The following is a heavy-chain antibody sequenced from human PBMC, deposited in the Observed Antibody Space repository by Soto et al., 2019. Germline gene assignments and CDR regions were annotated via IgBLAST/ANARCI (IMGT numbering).Heavy chain of an antibody. J-gene: IGHJ5*02. CDR3: ARHPERIAEIGWFDP. CDR2: ISSSSSTI. V-gene: IGHV3-48*01. Sequence: EVQLVESGGGLVQPGGSLRLSRAASGFTFSSYSMNWVRQAPGKGLEWVSYISSSSSTIYYADSVKGRFTISRDNAKNSLYLQMNSLRAEDTAVYYCARHPERIAEIGWFDPCGQGTLVTVSS. D-gene: IGHD6-13*01. CDR1: GFTFSSYS.